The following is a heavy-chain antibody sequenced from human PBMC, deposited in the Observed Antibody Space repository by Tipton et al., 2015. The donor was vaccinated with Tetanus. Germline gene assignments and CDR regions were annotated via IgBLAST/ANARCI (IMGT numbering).Heavy chain of an antibody. D-gene: IGHD3-22*01. CDR1: GFTVSSNY. CDR3: ARDSNYYDSSGFHDAFDI. CDR2: IYSDGST. Sequence: GSLRLSCAASGFTVSSNYMSWVRQASGKGLEWVSVIYSDGSTYYADSVKGRFTISRDNSKNTLYLQMNSLRAEDTAVYYCARDSNYYDSSGFHDAFDIWGQGTRVTASS. V-gene: IGHV3-53*01. J-gene: IGHJ3*02.